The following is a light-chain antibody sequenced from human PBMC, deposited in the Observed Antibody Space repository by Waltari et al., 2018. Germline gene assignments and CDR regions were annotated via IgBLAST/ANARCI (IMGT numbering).Light chain of an antibody. J-gene: IGLJ3*02. CDR3: ATWDDTLSGPRV. CDR2: RNY. V-gene: IGLV1-47*01. CDR1: TSNIGSNS. Sequence: QSVLTQPPSVSGTPGQRVTISCSGTTSNIGSNSVYWYQQLPGTAPKLLLYRNYQRPSGVPTRFSGSRSGTSASLDISGLQSEDEADYYGATWDDTLSGPRVFGGGTRLTVL.